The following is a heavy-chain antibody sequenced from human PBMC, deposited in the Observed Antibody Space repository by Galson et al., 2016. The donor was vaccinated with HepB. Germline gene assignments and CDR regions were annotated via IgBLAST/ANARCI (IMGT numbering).Heavy chain of an antibody. J-gene: IGHJ2*01. CDR1: GFTFSSYA. CDR3: ASGIAVTTSNSFWYFDL. Sequence: SLRLSCAASGFTFSSYAMTWVRQAPGKGVDWVSTISGSGDETNYADSVKGRFTFSRDNSKNTLYLQMTSLRAEDTAVYYCASGIAVTTSNSFWYFDLWGRGTLVTVSS. V-gene: IGHV3-23*01. CDR2: ISGSGDET. D-gene: IGHD3-10*01.